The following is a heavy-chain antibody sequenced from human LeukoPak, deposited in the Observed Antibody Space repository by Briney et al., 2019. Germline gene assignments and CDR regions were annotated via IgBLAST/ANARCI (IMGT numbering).Heavy chain of an antibody. CDR1: GFTFSSYA. Sequence: PGGSLRLSCAASGFTFSSYAMHWVRQAPGKGLEWVAVISYDGSNKYYADSVKGRFTISRDNSKNTLYLQMNSLRAEDTAVYYRARDRDVVVTAITFDYWGQGTLVTVSS. CDR2: ISYDGSNK. J-gene: IGHJ4*02. CDR3: ARDRDVVVTAITFDY. V-gene: IGHV3-30*04. D-gene: IGHD2-21*02.